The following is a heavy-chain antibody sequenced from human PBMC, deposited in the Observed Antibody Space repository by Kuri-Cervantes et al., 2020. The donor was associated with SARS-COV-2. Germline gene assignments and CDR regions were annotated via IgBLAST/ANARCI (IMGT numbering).Heavy chain of an antibody. CDR1: GYTFTGRY. V-gene: IGHV1-2*02. CDR3: ARGYYGLDY. Sequence: ASVKVSCKASGYTFTGRYIYWVRQAPGQGLEWMGWIDPNSGDTKYTQKFQGRVTMARDTSITTAYMGLNGLRSDDTAVYYCARGYYGLDYRGQGSLVAVSS. D-gene: IGHD3-3*01. CDR2: IDPNSGDT. J-gene: IGHJ4*02.